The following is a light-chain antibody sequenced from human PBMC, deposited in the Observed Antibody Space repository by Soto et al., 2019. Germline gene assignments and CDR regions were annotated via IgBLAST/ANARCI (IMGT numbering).Light chain of an antibody. Sequence: QSFLTQPPSASGTPGQRVTIACDGSSSNIGSNTVHWYQQLPGTAPKLLIYSNDQRPSGVPDRFSGSKSGTSASLAISGLQSEDEADYHCAAWDDSLNGVVLGGGTQLTVL. CDR2: SND. V-gene: IGLV1-44*01. CDR3: AAWDDSLNGVV. CDR1: SSNIGSNT. J-gene: IGLJ2*01.